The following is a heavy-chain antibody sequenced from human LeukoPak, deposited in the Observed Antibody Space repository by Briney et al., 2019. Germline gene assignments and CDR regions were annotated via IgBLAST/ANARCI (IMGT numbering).Heavy chain of an antibody. CDR1: GGSFSGYY. Sequence: SETLSLTCAVYGGSFSGYYWSWIRQPPGKGLEWIGEINHSGSTNYNPSLKSRVTISVDTSKNQFSLKLSSVTAADTAVYYCARDWDKAYGMDVWGQGTTVTVSS. V-gene: IGHV4-34*01. CDR3: ARDWDKAYGMDV. J-gene: IGHJ6*02. D-gene: IGHD5-18*01. CDR2: INHSGST.